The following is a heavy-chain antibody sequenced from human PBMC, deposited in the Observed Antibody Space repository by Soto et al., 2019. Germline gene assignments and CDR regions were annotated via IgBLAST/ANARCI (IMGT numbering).Heavy chain of an antibody. V-gene: IGHV4-59*01. D-gene: IGHD4-17*01. J-gene: IGHJ4*02. CDR3: ATMGTPVTGLYYFAH. Sequence: SETLSLTCTVSGGPMSSFYWSWIRQPPGKGLEWIGYVYYSGSTNYNPSLKSRVTMSVDLSKNQFSLKLTSVTAADTAVYYCATMGTPVTGLYYFAHWGQGTLVTVSS. CDR1: GGPMSSFY. CDR2: VYYSGST.